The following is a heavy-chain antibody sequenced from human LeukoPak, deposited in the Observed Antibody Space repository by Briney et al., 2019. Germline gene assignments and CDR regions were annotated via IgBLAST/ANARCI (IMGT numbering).Heavy chain of an antibody. CDR1: GFTFRMYS. D-gene: IGHD4-11*01. V-gene: IGHV3-7*03. CDR2: IKEDGSVK. Sequence: GGSLRLSCAASGFTFRMYSLHWVREAPGKGLGWVANIKEDGSVKNYVDSVKGRLTSSRDNAKNSLFLQMNSPRAEDTAVYYCARERYGNYNWGQGTLVTVSS. J-gene: IGHJ4*02. CDR3: ARERYGNYN.